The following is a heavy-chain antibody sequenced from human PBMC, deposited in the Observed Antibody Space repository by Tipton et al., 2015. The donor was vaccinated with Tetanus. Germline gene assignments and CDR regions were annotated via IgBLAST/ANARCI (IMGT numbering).Heavy chain of an antibody. J-gene: IGHJ4*02. CDR3: ARDAGGGTPFDS. D-gene: IGHD3-10*01. CDR2: MTTDASNT. V-gene: IGHV3-74*01. CDR1: GFTISSYW. Sequence: QLVQSGGGLLQPGGSLRLSCEASGFTISSYWIHWVRQVPGKGLLWVARMTTDASNTAYADFVKGRITLSRDNAKNTLYLQMNSLRAEDTAVYYCARDAGGGTPFDSWGQGTLVTVSS.